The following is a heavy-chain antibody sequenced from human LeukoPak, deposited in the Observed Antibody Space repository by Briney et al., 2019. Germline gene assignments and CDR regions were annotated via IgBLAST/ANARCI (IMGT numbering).Heavy chain of an antibody. Sequence: PGGSLRLSCAASGFTFSSYWMHWVRQAPGKGLVWVSRINSDGSRTYYADSVKGRFTISIDNAKNTLYLQLNSLRTEDTAVYYCARGARGSGWRVFDIWGQGTMVTVSS. J-gene: IGHJ3*02. CDR2: INSDGSRT. D-gene: IGHD6-19*01. V-gene: IGHV3-74*01. CDR3: ARGARGSGWRVFDI. CDR1: GFTFSSYW.